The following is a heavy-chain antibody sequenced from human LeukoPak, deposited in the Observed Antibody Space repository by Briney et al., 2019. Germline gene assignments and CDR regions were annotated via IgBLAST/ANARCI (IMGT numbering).Heavy chain of an antibody. CDR2: IIPIFGTA. D-gene: IGHD2-2*01. J-gene: IGHJ6*02. CDR3: ARADEYQYYGMDV. Sequence: SVKDSCKASGGTFSSYAISWVRQAPGQGLEWMGGIIPIFGTANYAQKFQGRVTITADESTSTAYMELSSLRSEDTAVYYCARADEYQYYGMDVWGQGTTVTVSS. V-gene: IGHV1-69*13. CDR1: GGTFSSYA.